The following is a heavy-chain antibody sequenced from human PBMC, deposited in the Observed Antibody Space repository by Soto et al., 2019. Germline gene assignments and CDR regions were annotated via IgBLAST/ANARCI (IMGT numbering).Heavy chain of an antibody. Sequence: QVQLQESGPGLVKPSQTLSLTCTVSGGSISSGGYYWSWIRQHPGKGLEWIGYIYYSGSTYYNPSLKSGVTLSVDTSKNQFSLKLSSVTAADTAVYYCAASCVGCGGFNYYGMDVWGQGTTVTVSS. CDR3: AASCVGCGGFNYYGMDV. J-gene: IGHJ6*02. V-gene: IGHV4-31*03. CDR1: GGSISSGGYY. CDR2: IYYSGST. D-gene: IGHD2-21*01.